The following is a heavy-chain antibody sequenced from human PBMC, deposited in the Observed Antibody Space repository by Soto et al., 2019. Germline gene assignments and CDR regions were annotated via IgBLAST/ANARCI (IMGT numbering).Heavy chain of an antibody. J-gene: IGHJ5*02. V-gene: IGHV4-39*01. CDR2: IYYSGST. CDR3: ARHMGVVGANEGINWFDP. CDR1: GGSISSSSYY. D-gene: IGHD1-26*01. Sequence: PSETLSLTCTVSGGSISSSSYYWGWIRQPPGKGLEWIGSIYYSGSTYYNPSLKSRVTISVDTSKNQFSLKLSSVTAADTAVYYCARHMGVVGANEGINWFDPWGQGTLVTVSS.